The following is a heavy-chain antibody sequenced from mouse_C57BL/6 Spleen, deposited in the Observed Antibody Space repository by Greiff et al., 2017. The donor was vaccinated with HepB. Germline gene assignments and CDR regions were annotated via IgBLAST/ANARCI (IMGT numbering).Heavy chain of an antibody. Sequence: EVQLQESGGGLVQPGGSLKLSCAASGFSFSDYYMYWVRQTPEKRLEWVAYISNGGGSTYYPDTVKGRFTISRDNAKNTLYLQMSRLKSEDTAMYYCARLGDYDWYFDVWGTGTTVTVSS. CDR1: GFSFSDYY. D-gene: IGHD2-4*01. CDR3: ARLGDYDWYFDV. CDR2: ISNGGGST. V-gene: IGHV5-12*01. J-gene: IGHJ1*03.